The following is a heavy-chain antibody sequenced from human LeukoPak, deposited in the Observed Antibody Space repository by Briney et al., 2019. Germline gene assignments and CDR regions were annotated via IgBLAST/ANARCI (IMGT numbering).Heavy chain of an antibody. Sequence: GGSLRLSCAASGFTFSSYAMHWVCQAPGKGLEWVAVISYDGSNKYYADSVKGRFTISRDNSKNTLYLQMNSLRAEDTAVYYCARDRRAVAGTSYGMDVWGQGTTVTVSS. D-gene: IGHD6-19*01. CDR1: GFTFSSYA. V-gene: IGHV3-30-3*01. CDR2: ISYDGSNK. CDR3: ARDRRAVAGTSYGMDV. J-gene: IGHJ6*02.